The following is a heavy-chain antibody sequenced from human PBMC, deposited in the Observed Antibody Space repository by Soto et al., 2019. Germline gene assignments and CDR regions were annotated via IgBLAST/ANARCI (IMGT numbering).Heavy chain of an antibody. CDR2: ISGSGGST. J-gene: IGHJ1*01. Sequence: EVQLLESGGGLVQPGGSLRLSCAASGFTFSSYALSWVRQAPGTGLEWVSAISGSGGSTYYADSVKGRFTISRDKSKNTLYLQMNSLRAEDTAVYYCAKSGYCSITSCYASLYFQHWGQGTLVTVSS. CDR3: AKSGYCSITSCYASLYFQH. CDR1: GFTFSSYA. D-gene: IGHD2-2*01. V-gene: IGHV3-23*01.